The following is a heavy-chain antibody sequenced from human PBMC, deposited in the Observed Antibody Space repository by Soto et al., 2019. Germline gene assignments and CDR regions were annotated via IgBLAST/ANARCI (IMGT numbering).Heavy chain of an antibody. CDR2: INHSGST. CDR3: ARGYYDFWSGYYATYYYYGMAV. J-gene: IGHJ6*02. Sequence: PSETLSLTCAVYGGSFSGYYWSWIRQPPGKGLEWTGEINHSGSTNYNPSLKSRVTISVDTSKNQFSLKLSSVTAADTAVYHCARGYYDFWSGYYATYYYYGMAVWGQGTTVTVSS. D-gene: IGHD3-3*01. CDR1: GGSFSGYY. V-gene: IGHV4-34*01.